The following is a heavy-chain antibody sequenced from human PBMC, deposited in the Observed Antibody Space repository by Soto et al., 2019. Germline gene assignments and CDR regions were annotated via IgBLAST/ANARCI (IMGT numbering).Heavy chain of an antibody. CDR1: GFTFSSYW. J-gene: IGHJ4*02. D-gene: IGHD4-17*01. CDR3: ARDHYVFNRTDY. CDR2: IRGDGGYT. Sequence: GGSLSLSCAASGFTFSSYWMHWVRQAPGKGLVHVSRIRGDGGYTDHAESVKGRFTISRDTAKNTLYLQMNSLRVEDTAVYYCARDHYVFNRTDYWGQGALVTVSS. V-gene: IGHV3-74*01.